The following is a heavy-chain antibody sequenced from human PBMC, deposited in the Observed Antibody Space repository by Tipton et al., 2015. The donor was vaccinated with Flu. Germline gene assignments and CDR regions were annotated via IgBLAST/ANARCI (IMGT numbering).Heavy chain of an antibody. D-gene: IGHD7-27*01. CDR1: GFTFRSAG. CDR2: IKSKTDGGTR. CDR3: TIPELGMRSPHSNVIDV. J-gene: IGHJ6*02. V-gene: IGHV3-15*01. Sequence: SLRLSCAASGFTFRSAGMSWDRQAPGKGLEWIGRIKSKTDGGTRDYAVPVKGRFSISRDDSKNTLYMQMNSLETEDTAVYYCTIPELGMRSPHSNVIDVWGQGPPVTVSS.